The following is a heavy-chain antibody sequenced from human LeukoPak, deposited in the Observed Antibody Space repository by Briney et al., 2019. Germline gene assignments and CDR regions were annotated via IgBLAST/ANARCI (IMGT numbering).Heavy chain of an antibody. V-gene: IGHV1-46*01. Sequence: ASVKVSCKASGYTFTNFGISWVRQAPGQGLEWMGIINPSGGSTSYAQKFQGRITMTRDTSTSTVYMEVSSLRSEDTAVYYCARGDSGYDFPQDYWGQGTLVTVSS. CDR2: INPSGGST. CDR1: GYTFTNFG. CDR3: ARGDSGYDFPQDY. J-gene: IGHJ4*02. D-gene: IGHD5-12*01.